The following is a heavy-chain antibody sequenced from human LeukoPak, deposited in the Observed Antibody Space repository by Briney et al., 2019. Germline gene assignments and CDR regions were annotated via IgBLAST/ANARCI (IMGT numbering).Heavy chain of an antibody. CDR3: ASTISCLL. CDR1: GLTFSSHR. J-gene: IGHJ4*02. V-gene: IGHV3-74*01. D-gene: IGHD2-15*01. Sequence: GGSLRLSCAASGLTFSSHRMHWVRQAPGKGLVWVSRINNDGTSTTYADSVKGRFTISRDNTKNMLYLEMKSLRVEDTAVYYCASTISCLLWGQGTLVTVSS. CDR2: INNDGTST.